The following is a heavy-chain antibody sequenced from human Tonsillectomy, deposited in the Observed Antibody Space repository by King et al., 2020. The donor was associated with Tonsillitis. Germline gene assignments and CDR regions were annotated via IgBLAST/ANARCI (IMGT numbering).Heavy chain of an antibody. Sequence: VQLVESGEGLVQPGGSLRLSCAASGFTFSSYWMHWVRQAPGKGLVWVSHINADGSSTNYADSVKGRFTISRDNAKNTLYLQMNSLRADDTAVYYCARDESPAVAGLDYWGQGTLVTVSS. CDR3: ARDESPAVAGLDY. CDR2: INADGSST. J-gene: IGHJ4*02. D-gene: IGHD6-19*01. V-gene: IGHV3-74*01. CDR1: GFTFSSYW.